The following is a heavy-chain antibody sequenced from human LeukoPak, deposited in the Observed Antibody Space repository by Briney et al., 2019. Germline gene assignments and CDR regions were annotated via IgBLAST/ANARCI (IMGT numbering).Heavy chain of an antibody. CDR2: ISTYNGHT. CDR1: GYTFNSYG. Sequence: GASVKVSCKAYGYTFNSYGISWVQQAPGQGLEWMGWISTYNGHTNYAQKLQDRVTITTDTSTSTAYMELGRLRSDDTAVYYCARGGRWELPRPYAFDIRGQGTLVTVSS. CDR3: ARGGRWELPRPYAFDI. V-gene: IGHV1-18*01. D-gene: IGHD1-26*01. J-gene: IGHJ3*02.